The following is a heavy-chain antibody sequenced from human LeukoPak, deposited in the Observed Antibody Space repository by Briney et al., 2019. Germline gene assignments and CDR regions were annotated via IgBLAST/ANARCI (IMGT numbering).Heavy chain of an antibody. J-gene: IGHJ4*02. Sequence: GRSLRLSCAASGFTFDDYAMHWVRQAPAKGLEWVSGISWNSGSIGYADSVKGRFTISRDNAKNSLYLQMNSLRAEDTASYYCAKDSGSGIYQPTFDYWGQGTLVTVSS. CDR2: ISWNSGSI. CDR3: AKDSGSGIYQPTFDY. V-gene: IGHV3-9*01. CDR1: GFTFDDYA. D-gene: IGHD1-26*01.